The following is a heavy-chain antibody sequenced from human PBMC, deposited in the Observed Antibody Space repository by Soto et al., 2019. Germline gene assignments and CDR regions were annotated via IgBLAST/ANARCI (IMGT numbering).Heavy chain of an antibody. J-gene: IGHJ4*02. D-gene: IGHD2-15*01. V-gene: IGHV4-59*02. CDR1: GDSVSSYY. Sequence: QVQLQESGPGLVKPSETLSLTCIVSGDSVSSYYCSWIRQPPGKGLEWIGYISYSGTTKYNPSLESRVPMSVDTSKNQFSLKLNSVTAADTAVYFCASADRTPYYFDYWGQGTLVTVSS. CDR2: ISYSGTT. CDR3: ASADRTPYYFDY.